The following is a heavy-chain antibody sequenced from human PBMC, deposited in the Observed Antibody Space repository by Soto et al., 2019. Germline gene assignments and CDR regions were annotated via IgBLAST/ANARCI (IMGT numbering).Heavy chain of an antibody. V-gene: IGHV3-11*06. D-gene: IGHD6-13*01. Sequence: QVQLVESGGGLVKPGGSLRLSCAASGFTFSDYYMSWIRQAPGKGLEWVSYISSSSSYTNYADSVKGRFTISRDNAKNSLYLQMNSLRAEDTAVYYCAAAAGTLMGSEYWGQGTLVTGSS. CDR2: ISSSSSYT. CDR1: GFTFSDYY. J-gene: IGHJ4*02. CDR3: AAAAGTLMGSEY.